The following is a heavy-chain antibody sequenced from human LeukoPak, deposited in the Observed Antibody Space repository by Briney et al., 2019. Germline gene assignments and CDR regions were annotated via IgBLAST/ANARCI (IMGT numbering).Heavy chain of an antibody. CDR3: ARHEGDGYNYAHFDY. V-gene: IGHV4-59*08. CDR1: GGSISSYY. J-gene: IGHJ4*02. D-gene: IGHD5-24*01. CDR2: IYYSGST. Sequence: SETLPLTCTVSGGSISSYYWSWIRQPPGEGLEWIGYIYYSGSTNYNPSLKSRVTISVDTSKNQFSLKLSSVTAADTAVYYCARHEGDGYNYAHFDYWGQGTLVTVSS.